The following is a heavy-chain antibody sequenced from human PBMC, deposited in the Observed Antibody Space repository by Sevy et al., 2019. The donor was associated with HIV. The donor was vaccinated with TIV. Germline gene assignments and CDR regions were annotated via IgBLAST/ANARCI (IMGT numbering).Heavy chain of an antibody. D-gene: IGHD3-10*01. CDR3: TSGRRFDGSGSFDY. V-gene: IGHV3-15*01. Sequence: GGSLRLSCAASGFTFSNAWMSWVRQAPGKGLEWVGRIKSKTDDTATYYAEPGQGRFTISRDDSNNLLHLQMNSLKTEDTAMYYCTSGRRFDGSGSFDYWGQGTLVTVSS. J-gene: IGHJ4*02. CDR1: GFTFSNAW. CDR2: IKSKTDDTAT.